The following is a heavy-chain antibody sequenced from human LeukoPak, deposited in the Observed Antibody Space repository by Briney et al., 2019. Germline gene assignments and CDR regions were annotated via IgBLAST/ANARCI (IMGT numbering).Heavy chain of an antibody. CDR2: INHSGST. Sequence: SETLSLTCAVYGGSFSGCYWSWIRQPPGKGLEWIGEINHSGSTNYNPSLKSRVTISVDTSKNQFSLKLSSVTAADTAVYYCARLATVTNPIYYYYYMDVWGKGTTVTVSS. V-gene: IGHV4-34*01. J-gene: IGHJ6*03. D-gene: IGHD4-17*01. CDR3: ARLATVTNPIYYYYYMDV. CDR1: GGSFSGCY.